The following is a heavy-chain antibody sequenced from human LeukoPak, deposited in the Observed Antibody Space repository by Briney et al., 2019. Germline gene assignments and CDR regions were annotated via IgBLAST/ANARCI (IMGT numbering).Heavy chain of an antibody. J-gene: IGHJ4*02. CDR2: ISSSSGYI. D-gene: IGHD3-16*01. Sequence: PGGSLRLSFAASGFTFNSFSINWVRQAPGKGLELVSSISSSSGYIYYAHSVKGRFTISRDNAKNSLYPQMNSLRAEDTAVYYCAKVGGRYGDYFDSWGQGTLVTVSS. V-gene: IGHV3-21*01. CDR3: AKVGGRYGDYFDS. CDR1: GFTFNSFS.